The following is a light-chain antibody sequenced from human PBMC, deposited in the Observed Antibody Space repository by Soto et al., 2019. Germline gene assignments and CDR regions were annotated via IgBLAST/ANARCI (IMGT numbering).Light chain of an antibody. CDR3: QQFNSYPALT. CDR2: DAS. V-gene: IGKV1-13*02. J-gene: IGKJ4*01. CDR1: QGISSA. Sequence: AIQLTQSPSSLSASVGDRVTITCRASQGISSALAWYQQKPGKAPKLLIYDASSLESGVPSRFSGSGSGTDFTITISSLQTEDFATYYCQQFNSYPALTFGGGTKVEIK.